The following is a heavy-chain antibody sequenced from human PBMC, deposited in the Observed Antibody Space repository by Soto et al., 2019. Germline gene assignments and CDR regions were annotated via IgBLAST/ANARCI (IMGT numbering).Heavy chain of an antibody. D-gene: IGHD6-13*01. J-gene: IGHJ6*02. CDR1: GGTFSSYT. Sequence: QVQLVQSGAEVKKPGSSVKVSCKASGGTFSSYTISWVRQAPGQGLEWMGRIIPILGIANYAQKFQGRVTITADKSTSTAYMELSSLRSEDTAVYYCARDLDGQLVPSHYYYYGMDVWGQGTTVTVSS. CDR2: IIPILGIA. CDR3: ARDLDGQLVPSHYYYYGMDV. V-gene: IGHV1-69*08.